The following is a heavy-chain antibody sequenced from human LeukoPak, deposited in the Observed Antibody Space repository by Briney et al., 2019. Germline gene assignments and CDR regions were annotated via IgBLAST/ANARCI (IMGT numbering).Heavy chain of an antibody. D-gene: IGHD3-10*01. Sequence: SETLSLTCTVSGGSISSYYWSWIRQPAGKGLGWIGRIYTSGSTNYNPSLKSRVTMSVDTSKNQFSLKLSSVTAADTAVYYCARGGWFGELTGFDPWGQGTLVTVSS. J-gene: IGHJ5*02. V-gene: IGHV4-4*07. CDR3: ARGGWFGELTGFDP. CDR2: IYTSGST. CDR1: GGSISSYY.